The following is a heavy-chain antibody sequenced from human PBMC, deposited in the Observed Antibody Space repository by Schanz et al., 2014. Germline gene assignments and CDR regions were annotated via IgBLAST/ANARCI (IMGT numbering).Heavy chain of an antibody. CDR3: ARKMKLGVYGGKGHDSLDI. J-gene: IGHJ3*02. Sequence: EVQLLESGGGLVQPGGSLRLSCTASGFNSDDYAMHWVRQAPGKGLEWVSNIPWNGAAIGYAGSVRGRFTISRDNAKNTLYLQMNTLRAEDTAVYYCARKMKLGVYGGKGHDSLDIWGQGTMDTVSS. CDR1: GFNSDDYA. CDR2: IPWNGAAI. V-gene: IGHV3-9*02. D-gene: IGHD4-17*01.